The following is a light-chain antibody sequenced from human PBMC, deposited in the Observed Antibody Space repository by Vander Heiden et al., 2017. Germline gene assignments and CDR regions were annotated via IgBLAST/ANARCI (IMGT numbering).Light chain of an antibody. CDR1: QSVLYSSNNKNY. CDR3: QQYYSTPLT. J-gene: IGKJ4*01. V-gene: IGKV4-1*01. Sequence: IGMTQSPDSLAVYLGERATIHCKSSQSVLYSSNNKNYLAWYQQKPGQPPKLLIYWASTRESGVPDRFSGSGSGTDFTLTISSLQAEDVAVYYCQQYYSTPLTFGGGTKVEIK. CDR2: WAS.